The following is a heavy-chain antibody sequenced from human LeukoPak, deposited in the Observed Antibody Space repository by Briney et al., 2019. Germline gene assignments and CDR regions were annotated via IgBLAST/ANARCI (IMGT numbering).Heavy chain of an antibody. J-gene: IGHJ4*02. Sequence: PGGSLRLSCAASGFTFSSYSMNWVRQAPGKGLEWVSSISSSSSYIYYADSVKGRFTISRDNAKNSLYLQMNSLRAEDTAVYYCARDRGYYDSSGYTPIDYWGQGTLVTVSS. V-gene: IGHV3-21*01. CDR1: GFTFSSYS. CDR2: ISSSSSYI. CDR3: ARDRGYYDSSGYTPIDY. D-gene: IGHD3-22*01.